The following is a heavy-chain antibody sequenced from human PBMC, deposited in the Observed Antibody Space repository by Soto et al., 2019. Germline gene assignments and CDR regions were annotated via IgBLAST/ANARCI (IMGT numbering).Heavy chain of an antibody. CDR3: ARYVPWDYDRIDIALD. D-gene: IGHD3-22*01. CDR2: ISAYNGNT. V-gene: IGHV1-18*01. Sequence: QVELVQSGAEVKKPGASVKVSCKASGYTFTSYGISWVRQAPGQGLEWMGWISAYNGNTNYAQKLQGRVTMTTDTSTSTAYTELRSLRSDDTAVYYCARYVPWDYDRIDIALDWGQGTLVTVSS. CDR1: GYTFTSYG. J-gene: IGHJ4*02.